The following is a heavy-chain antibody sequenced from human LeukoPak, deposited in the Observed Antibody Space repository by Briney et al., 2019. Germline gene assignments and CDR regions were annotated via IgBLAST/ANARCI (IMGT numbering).Heavy chain of an antibody. Sequence: PSETLSLTCTVSGASVSSGSSYWTWIRQPPGKGLEWIGYIYYSGSTHYNPSLKSRVTLSVDRSKNQFSLKLTSVTAADTDVYYCANRGSIADWYFDLWGRGTLVTVSS. J-gene: IGHJ2*01. CDR2: IYYSGST. CDR3: ANRGSIADWYFDL. CDR1: GASVSSGSSY. V-gene: IGHV4-61*01. D-gene: IGHD6-6*01.